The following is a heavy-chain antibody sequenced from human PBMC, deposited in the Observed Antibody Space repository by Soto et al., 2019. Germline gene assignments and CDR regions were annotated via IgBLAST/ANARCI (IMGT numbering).Heavy chain of an antibody. CDR1: GFTFGDYA. J-gene: IGHJ3*02. V-gene: IGHV3-49*03. Sequence: GGSLRLSCTASGFTFGDYAMSWFRQAPGKGLEWVGFIRSKAYGGTTEYAASVKGRFTISRDDSKSIAYLQMNSLKTEDTAVYYCSAERITMIVVVPVAFDIWGQGTMVTVSS. CDR2: IRSKAYGGTT. D-gene: IGHD3-22*01. CDR3: SAERITMIVVVPVAFDI.